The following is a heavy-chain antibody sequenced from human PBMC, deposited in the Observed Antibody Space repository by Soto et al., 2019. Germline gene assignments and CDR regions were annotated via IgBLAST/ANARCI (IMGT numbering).Heavy chain of an antibody. CDR1: GFSFNNYW. J-gene: IGHJ4*02. CDR2: INSDGTLT. CDR3: ARGISGAYDSTYDW. V-gene: IGHV3-74*01. D-gene: IGHD5-12*01. Sequence: HPGGSQRLSCAASGFSFNNYWMHWVRQAPGKGLVWVSRINSDGTLTNYADSVKGRFTISRDNAKNTLRLQMNSLRAEDTAVYYCARGISGAYDSTYDWWGQGTLVTVSS.